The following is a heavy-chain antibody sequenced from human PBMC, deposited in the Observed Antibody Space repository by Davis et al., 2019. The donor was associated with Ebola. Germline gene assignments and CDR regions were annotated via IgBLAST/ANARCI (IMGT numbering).Heavy chain of an antibody. CDR1: GFNFDTYA. D-gene: IGHD5-18*01. V-gene: IGHV3-30*18. Sequence: GESLKISCAASGFNFDTYAMHWVRQAPGKGLEWVAVTSFYGTNTYYADSVWGRFTISRDNSKNTLYLQMNSLRAEDTAVYYCAKDLKSTVDTAMGADYWGQGTLVTVSS. J-gene: IGHJ4*02. CDR2: TSFYGTNT. CDR3: AKDLKSTVDTAMGADY.